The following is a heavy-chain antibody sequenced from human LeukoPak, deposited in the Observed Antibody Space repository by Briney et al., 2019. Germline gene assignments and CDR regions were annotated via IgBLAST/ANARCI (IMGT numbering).Heavy chain of an antibody. D-gene: IGHD3-16*01. Sequence: GESLKISCKGSGYSFTSYWIGWVRQMPGKGLEWMGIIYPGDSDTRYNPSFQGQVTISADKSTSTAFLQWTSLKASDTAIYYCARHFRDVFASTYAFDYWGQGSLVTVSS. CDR3: ARHFRDVFASTYAFDY. CDR2: IYPGDSDT. J-gene: IGHJ4*02. V-gene: IGHV5-51*01. CDR1: GYSFTSYW.